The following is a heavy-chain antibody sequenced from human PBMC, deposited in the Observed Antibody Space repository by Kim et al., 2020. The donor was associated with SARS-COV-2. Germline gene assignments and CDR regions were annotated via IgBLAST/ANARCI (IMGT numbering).Heavy chain of an antibody. CDR2: VKYDGSSS. D-gene: IGHD2-2*01. CDR3: VREAVGCSGASCSRVTFDI. Sequence: GGSLRLSCAASGFSFSTYWMHWVRQAPGKGLVWVSRVKYDGSSSKFADSVQGRFTISRDNAKSTLDLQMNSLSAEDTALYYCVREAVGCSGASCSRVTFDIWGQGTTVTVSS. CDR1: GFSFSTYW. J-gene: IGHJ3*02. V-gene: IGHV3-74*03.